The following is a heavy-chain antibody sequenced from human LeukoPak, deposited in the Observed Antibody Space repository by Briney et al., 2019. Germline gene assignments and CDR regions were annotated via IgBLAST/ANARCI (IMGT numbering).Heavy chain of an antibody. CDR3: TRRGDGDYGDY. J-gene: IGHJ4*02. CDR1: GFTFSGSA. V-gene: IGHV3-73*01. Sequence: PGGSLKLSCAASGFTFSGSAMHWVRQASGKGLEWVGHIKSKANNYATAYAASVKGRFTISRDDSENTAFLQMTSLKTEDTAVYYCTRRGDGDYGDYWGQGTLVTVSS. CDR2: IKSKANNYAT. D-gene: IGHD4-17*01.